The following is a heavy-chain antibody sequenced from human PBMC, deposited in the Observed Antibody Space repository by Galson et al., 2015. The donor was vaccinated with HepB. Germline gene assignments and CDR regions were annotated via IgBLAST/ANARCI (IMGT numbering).Heavy chain of an antibody. Sequence: SLRLSCAASGFRFSDYGMHWVRQAPGKGLEWVAVIAYDGINRHYADSVKGRFTISRDSSKNTVVLEMNSLRADDTAFYHCAKCLGSGASCYKAAIGDWGQGTLVTVSS. CDR3: AKCLGSGASCYKAAIGD. D-gene: IGHD2-2*02. CDR1: GFRFSDYG. CDR2: IAYDGINR. J-gene: IGHJ4*02. V-gene: IGHV3-30*18.